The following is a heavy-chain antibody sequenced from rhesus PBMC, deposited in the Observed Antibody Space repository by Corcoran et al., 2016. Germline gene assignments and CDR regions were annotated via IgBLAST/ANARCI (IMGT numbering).Heavy chain of an antibody. CDR2: ISYSGTT. V-gene: IGHV4-122*02. D-gene: IGHD6-31*01. CDR3: ARFLYNWGWYYFDY. J-gene: IGHJ4*01. Sequence: QVQLQESGPGLVKPSEPLSLNCAVSGGSIHSGPSLSTWIPPPPGRGLEWIGHISYSGTTTYNPSLKSRVSVSKTTSNNQFTLNLNSVTAADTAVYYCARFLYNWGWYYFDYWGQGVLVTVSS. CDR1: GGSIHSGPSL.